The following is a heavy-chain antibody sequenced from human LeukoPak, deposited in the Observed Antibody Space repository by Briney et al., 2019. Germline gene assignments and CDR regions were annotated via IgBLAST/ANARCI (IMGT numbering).Heavy chain of an antibody. CDR2: INHSGST. CDR3: ARGPTIFGF. J-gene: IGHJ4*02. D-gene: IGHD5-12*01. V-gene: IGHV4-34*01. CDR1: GGSFSGYY. Sequence: PSETLSLTCAVYGGSFSGYYWSWIRQPPGKGLEWIGEINHSGSTNYDPSLKSRVTISVDTSKNQFSLKLSSVTAADTAVYYCARGPTIFGFWGQGTLVTVSS.